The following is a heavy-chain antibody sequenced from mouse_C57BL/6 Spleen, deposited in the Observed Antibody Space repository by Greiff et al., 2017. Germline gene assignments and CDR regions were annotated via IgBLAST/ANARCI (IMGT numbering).Heavy chain of an antibody. Sequence: EVQRVESGGGLVKPGGSLKLSCAASGFTFSDYGMHWVRQAPEKGLEWVAYISSGSSTIYYADTVKGRFTITRDNAKNTLCLQMTRLRSEDTAMYYCARDNYVPDYWGQGTTLTVSS. D-gene: IGHD1-1*01. CDR1: GFTFSDYG. CDR2: ISSGSSTI. J-gene: IGHJ2*01. V-gene: IGHV5-17*01. CDR3: ARDNYVPDY.